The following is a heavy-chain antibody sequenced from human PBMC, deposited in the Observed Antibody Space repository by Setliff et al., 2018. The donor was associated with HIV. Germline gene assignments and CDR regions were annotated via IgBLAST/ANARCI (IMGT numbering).Heavy chain of an antibody. CDR1: GFTLSNYA. CDR2: LRQDVNKD. CDR3: ARTSAGGQENDY. J-gene: IGHJ4*02. D-gene: IGHD3-10*01. Sequence: PGGSLRLSCAASGFTLSNYAMSWVRQAPGKGLEWLTLLRQDVNKDYYGDSVKGRSTITRDNSKNSLYLQLNSLRVDDTALYYCARTSAGGQENDYWGQGTLVTVSS. V-gene: IGHV3-7*03.